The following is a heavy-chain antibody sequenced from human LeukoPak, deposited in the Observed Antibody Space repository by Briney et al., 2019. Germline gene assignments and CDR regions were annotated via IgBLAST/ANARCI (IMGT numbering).Heavy chain of an antibody. CDR1: GYSFTSYW. Sequence: GESLKISCKGPGYSFTSYWIGWVRQMPGKGLEWMGIIYHGDSDTRYSPSFQGQVTISVDKSISTAYLQWSSLKASDTAMYYCARKSYSASWHYFDYWGQGTLVTVSS. J-gene: IGHJ4*02. V-gene: IGHV5-51*01. CDR2: IYHGDSDT. D-gene: IGHD6-13*01. CDR3: ARKSYSASWHYFDY.